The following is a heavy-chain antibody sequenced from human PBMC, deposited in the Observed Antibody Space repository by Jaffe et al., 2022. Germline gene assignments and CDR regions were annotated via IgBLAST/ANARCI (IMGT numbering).Heavy chain of an antibody. CDR3: ARVSYYYGSGSYYTDY. CDR2: IYTSGST. Sequence: QVQLQESGPGLVKPSQTLSLTCTVSGGSISSGSYYWSWIRQPAGKGLEWIGRIYTSGSTNYNPSLKSRVTISVDTSKNQFSLKLSSVTAADTAVYYCARVSYYYGSGSYYTDYWGQGTLVTVSS. J-gene: IGHJ4*02. D-gene: IGHD3-10*01. CDR1: GGSISSGSYY. V-gene: IGHV4-61*02.